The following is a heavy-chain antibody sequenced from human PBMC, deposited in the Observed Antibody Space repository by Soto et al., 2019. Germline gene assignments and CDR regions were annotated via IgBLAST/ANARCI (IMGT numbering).Heavy chain of an antibody. CDR1: GFTFSMYS. D-gene: IGHD2-21*02. V-gene: IGHV3-7*03. CDR2: IPQDGVDG. J-gene: IGHJ6*02. Sequence: GGSLRLSCEVSGFTFSMYSMSWVRQSPGKGLEWVARIPQDGVDGHYADSVKGRFIISRDNGKNSLHLQLNNLRAEDTAVYYCARDHLILPAHDFFYGSDVWGRGATVTVSS. CDR3: ARDHLILPAHDFFYGSDV.